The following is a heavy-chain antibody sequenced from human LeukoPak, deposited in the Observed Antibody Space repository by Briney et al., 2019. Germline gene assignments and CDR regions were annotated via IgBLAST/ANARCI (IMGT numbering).Heavy chain of an antibody. V-gene: IGHV1-69*05. CDR1: GGTFSSYA. Sequence: SVKVSCKASGGTFSSYAISWVRQAPGQGLEWMGGIIPIFGTANYAQKFQGRVTITTDESTSTAYMELSSLRSEDTAVYYCARGDGRNWGYRDHAFDIWGQGTMVTVSS. CDR2: IIPIFGTA. J-gene: IGHJ3*02. CDR3: ARGDGRNWGYRDHAFDI. D-gene: IGHD7-27*01.